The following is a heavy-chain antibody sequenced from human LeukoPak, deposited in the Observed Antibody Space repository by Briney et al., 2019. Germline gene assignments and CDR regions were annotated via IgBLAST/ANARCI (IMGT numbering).Heavy chain of an antibody. Sequence: GGSLRLSCAASGFTFSSYGMHCVRQAPGKGLEWVAFIRYDGSNKYYADSVKGRFTISRDNSKNTLYLQMNSLRADDTAVYYCASRPPSETYFAVFDYWGQGTLVTVSS. CDR2: IRYDGSNK. CDR3: ASRPPSETYFAVFDY. D-gene: IGHD2/OR15-2a*01. J-gene: IGHJ4*02. CDR1: GFTFSSYG. V-gene: IGHV3-30*02.